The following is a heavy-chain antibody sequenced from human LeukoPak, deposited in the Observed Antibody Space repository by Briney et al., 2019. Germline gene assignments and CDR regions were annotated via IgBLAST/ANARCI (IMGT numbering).Heavy chain of an antibody. J-gene: IGHJ4*02. D-gene: IGHD6-13*01. CDR3: AVLRHSSSRFLGVGSVDY. V-gene: IGHV4-39*07. Sequence: KASETLSLTCTVSGGSISSSSYYWGWIRQPPGKGLEWIGSIYYSGSTYYNPSLKSRVTISVDTSKNQFSLKLSSVTAADTAVYYCAVLRHSSSRFLGVGSVDYWGQGTLVTVSS. CDR1: GGSISSSSYY. CDR2: IYYSGST.